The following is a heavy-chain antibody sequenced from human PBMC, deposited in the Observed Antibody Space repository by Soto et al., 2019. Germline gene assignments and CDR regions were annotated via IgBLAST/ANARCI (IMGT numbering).Heavy chain of an antibody. CDR1: GSIFSNYG. CDR2: ISNDGIDK. J-gene: IGHJ4*01. V-gene: IGHV3-30*03. CDR3: ATAVAGAY. Sequence: GGSLRLSCEASGSIFSNYGMYWVRQAPGKGLEWLAIISNDGIDKFYADSVKGRFSVSRDNSNSTLFLQMNSLRSDDTALYYCATAVAGAYWGHGTLVTVSS. D-gene: IGHD6-19*01.